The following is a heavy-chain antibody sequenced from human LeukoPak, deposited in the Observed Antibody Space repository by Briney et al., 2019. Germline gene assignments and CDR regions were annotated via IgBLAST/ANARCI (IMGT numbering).Heavy chain of an antibody. J-gene: IGHJ3*02. CDR3: ARDSNYYDSSAYYDTFDI. V-gene: IGHV3-7*01. Sequence: GGSLRLSCEASGVTFSTYWMTWVRQAPGKGLEWVANIKRDGSKSHYLDSVRGRFTISRDNDKNSLYLQMSSLRAEDTAMYYCARDSNYYDSSAYYDTFDIWGQGTMVTVSS. D-gene: IGHD3-22*01. CDR2: IKRDGSKS. CDR1: GVTFSTYW.